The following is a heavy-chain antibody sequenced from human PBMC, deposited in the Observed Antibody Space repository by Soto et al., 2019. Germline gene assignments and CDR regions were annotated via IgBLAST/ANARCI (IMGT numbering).Heavy chain of an antibody. CDR2: VYSGGAT. D-gene: IGHD3-10*01. CDR1: GFSVSRNY. J-gene: IGHJ4*02. V-gene: IGHV3-53*02. CDR3: ARVPGRL. Sequence: QLVETGGGVIQPGTSLTLSCAASGFSVSRNYMTWVRQAPGKGLEWVSFVYSGGATFYADTVKGRFILSRDDSQKTMYLQMNNLRAVDTAVYYCARVPGRLWGRGTLVTVAS.